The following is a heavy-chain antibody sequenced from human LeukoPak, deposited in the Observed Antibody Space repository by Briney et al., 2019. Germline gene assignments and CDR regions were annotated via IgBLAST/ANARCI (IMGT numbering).Heavy chain of an antibody. Sequence: GGSLRLSCAASGFTFSNYWMSWVRQAPGNGPEWVANIKEDESEKNYVDPVKGRFTISRDSAKNSLYLQMNSLRAEDTAVYYCARVTSGSSYRPFDYWGQGTLVTVSS. CDR2: IKEDESEK. V-gene: IGHV3-7*01. J-gene: IGHJ4*02. CDR3: ARVTSGSSYRPFDY. CDR1: GFTFSNYW. D-gene: IGHD3-10*01.